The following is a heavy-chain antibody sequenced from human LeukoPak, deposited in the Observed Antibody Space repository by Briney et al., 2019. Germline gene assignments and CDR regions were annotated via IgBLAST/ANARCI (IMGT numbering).Heavy chain of an antibody. CDR2: ISAYNGNT. CDR3: ARGAGGLLFTLGPNWFDP. CDR1: GYTFTSYG. V-gene: IGHV1-18*01. D-gene: IGHD2-21*02. J-gene: IGHJ5*02. Sequence: ASVKVSCKASGYTFTSYGISWVRQAPGQGLEWMGWISAYNGNTNYAQKLQGRVTMTTDTSTSTAYTELRSLRSDDTAVYYCARGAGGLLFTLGPNWFDPWGQGTLVTVSS.